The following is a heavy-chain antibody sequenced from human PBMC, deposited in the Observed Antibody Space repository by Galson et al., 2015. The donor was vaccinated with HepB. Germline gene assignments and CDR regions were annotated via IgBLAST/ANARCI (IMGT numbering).Heavy chain of an antibody. D-gene: IGHD6-13*01. CDR1: GYTFTSYA. CDR2: INAGNGNT. V-gene: IGHV1-3*01. CDR3: ARRAGYSSSWYGVDY. J-gene: IGHJ4*02. Sequence: SVKVSCKASGYTFTSYAMHWVRQAPGQRLEWMGWINAGNGNTKYSQKFQGRVTITRDTSASTAYMELSSLRSEDTAVYYCARRAGYSSSWYGVDYWGQGTLVTVSS.